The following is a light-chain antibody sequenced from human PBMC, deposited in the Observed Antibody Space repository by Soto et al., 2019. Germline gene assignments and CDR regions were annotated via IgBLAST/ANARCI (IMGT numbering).Light chain of an antibody. CDR1: SSDVGGYNY. CDR2: EVS. CDR3: TSATSSNTLV. Sequence: QSALTQPASVSGSPGQSITISCTGTSSDVGGYNYVSWYQHHPGKAPKLMIYEVSNRPSGVSNRFSGSKSGNTASLTISGLQDDEEDDYYCTSATSSNTLVFGGGTKLTVL. J-gene: IGLJ2*01. V-gene: IGLV2-14*01.